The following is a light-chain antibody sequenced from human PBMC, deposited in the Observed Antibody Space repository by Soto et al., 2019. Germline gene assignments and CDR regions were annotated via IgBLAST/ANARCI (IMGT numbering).Light chain of an antibody. V-gene: IGKV3-20*01. CDR2: GGS. CDR3: QRDNDSPPGYT. Sequence: EIVLTQSPGTLSLSPGERATLSCRASQSVSSTFLAWYQQKPGQAPRLLIYGGSSRATGIPDRFSGSGSGTVFALTISRLEPEDFAVYFCQRDNDSPPGYTFGQGTKLEIK. J-gene: IGKJ2*01. CDR1: QSVSSTF.